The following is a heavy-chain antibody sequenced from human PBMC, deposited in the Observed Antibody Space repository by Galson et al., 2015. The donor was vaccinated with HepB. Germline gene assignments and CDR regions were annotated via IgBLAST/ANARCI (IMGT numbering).Heavy chain of an antibody. D-gene: IGHD6-19*01. Sequence: SLRLSCAASGITFTFYAMTWVRQAPGKGLEWVSSITGEGSVTYYADSVEGRFTISRDNSKNTLYLQMNSLRAEDTAVYYCAKDRDFSSGWVRGNFDIWGQGTMVTVSS. CDR3: AKDRDFSSGWVRGNFDI. CDR2: ITGEGSVT. J-gene: IGHJ3*02. CDR1: GITFTFYA. V-gene: IGHV3-23*01.